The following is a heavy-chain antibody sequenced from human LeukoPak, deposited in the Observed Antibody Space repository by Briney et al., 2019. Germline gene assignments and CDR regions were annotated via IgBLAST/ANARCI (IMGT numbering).Heavy chain of an antibody. CDR3: ARGSDYGDY. Sequence: PSETLTLTCTVSGGSIRISRYYWGWIRQPPGRGLEWIGYIYYSGSTNYNPSLKGRVTMSVDTSKNQFSLRLSSVTAADTAVYYCARGSDYGDYWGQGTLVTVSS. CDR2: IYYSGST. CDR1: GGSIRISRYY. J-gene: IGHJ4*02. D-gene: IGHD3-10*01. V-gene: IGHV4-61*05.